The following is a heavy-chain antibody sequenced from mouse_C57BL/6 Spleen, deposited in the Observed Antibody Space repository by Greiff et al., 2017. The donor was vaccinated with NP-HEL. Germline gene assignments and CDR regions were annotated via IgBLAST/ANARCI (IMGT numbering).Heavy chain of an antibody. J-gene: IGHJ4*01. CDR1: GYTFTSYG. Sequence: VQLQQSGAELARPGASVKLSCKASGYTFTSYGISWVKQRTGQGLEWIGEIYPRSGNTYYNEKFKGKATLTADKSTSTAYMELRSLTSEDSAVYFCASEDGYYFAMDYWGQGTSVTVSS. D-gene: IGHD2-3*01. CDR2: IYPRSGNT. CDR3: ASEDGYYFAMDY. V-gene: IGHV1-81*01.